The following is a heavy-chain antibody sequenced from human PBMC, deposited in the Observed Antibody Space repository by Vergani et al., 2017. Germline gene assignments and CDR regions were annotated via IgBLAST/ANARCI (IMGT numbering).Heavy chain of an antibody. Sequence: QVQLQESGPGLVKPSQTLSLTCTVSGGSISSGSYYWSWIRQPAGKGLEWIGRIYTSGSTNYNPSLKSRVTISVDTSKNHFSLKLSSVTAADTAVYYCARTRATYYDFWSGYYSSWEFDYWGQGTLVTVSS. J-gene: IGHJ4*02. CDR3: ARTRATYYDFWSGYYSSWEFDY. D-gene: IGHD3-3*01. CDR2: IYTSGST. CDR1: GGSISSGSYY. V-gene: IGHV4-61*02.